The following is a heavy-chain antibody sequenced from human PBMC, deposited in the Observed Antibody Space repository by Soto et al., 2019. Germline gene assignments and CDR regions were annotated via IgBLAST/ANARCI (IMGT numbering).Heavy chain of an antibody. CDR1: GYTFTSYY. V-gene: IGHV1-46*01. CDR2: INPSGGST. D-gene: IGHD3-3*01. CDR3: ARDLSRPFWSGYYMSYFDF. J-gene: IGHJ4*02. Sequence: GASVQVSCKASGYTFTSYYMHWVRQAPGQGLEWMGIINPSGGSTSYAQKFQGRVTMTRDTSTSTVYMELSSLRSEDTAVYYCARDLSRPFWSGYYMSYFDFWGQGTLVTVSS.